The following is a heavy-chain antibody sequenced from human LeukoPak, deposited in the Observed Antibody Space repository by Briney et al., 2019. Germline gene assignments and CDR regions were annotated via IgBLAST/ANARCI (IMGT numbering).Heavy chain of an antibody. V-gene: IGHV4-34*01. J-gene: IGHJ4*02. CDR3: ARGQNVLRYFDWLFPSFDY. CDR1: GGSFSGYY. Sequence: SETLSLTCAVYGGSFSGYYWSWIRQPPGKGLEWIGEINHSGSTNYNPSLKSRVTISVDTSKNQFSLKLSSVTAADTAVYYCARGQNVLRYFDWLFPSFDYWGQGTLVTVSS. CDR2: INHSGST. D-gene: IGHD3-9*01.